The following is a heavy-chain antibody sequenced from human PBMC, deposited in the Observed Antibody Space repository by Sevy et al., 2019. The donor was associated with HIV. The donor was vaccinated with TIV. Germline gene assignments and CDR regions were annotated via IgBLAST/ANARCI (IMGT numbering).Heavy chain of an antibody. Sequence: GGSLRLSCAASGFTFSSSWMHWVRQAPGKGLVWVSRINGDGSTTTYADSVKGRFTISRDNAKKTVYLQMNSLRAEDTAVYYCARASAVVVPGTIPTSQYYFDHWGLGTLVTVSS. CDR1: GFTFSSSW. D-gene: IGHD2-2*01. V-gene: IGHV3-74*01. CDR2: INGDGSTT. J-gene: IGHJ4*02. CDR3: ARASAVVVPGTIPTSQYYFDH.